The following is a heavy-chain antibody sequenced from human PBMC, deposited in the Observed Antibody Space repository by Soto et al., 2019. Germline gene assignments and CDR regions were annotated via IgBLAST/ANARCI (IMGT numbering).Heavy chain of an antibody. J-gene: IGHJ4*02. V-gene: IGHV3-23*01. CDR3: AKDWPGSWYPVDY. D-gene: IGHD6-13*01. CDR1: GLTFSSYA. Sequence: GGSLRLSCAASGLTFSSYAMSWVRPAPGKGLEWVSAISGSGGATYYADSVKGRFTISRDNSKNTLYLQMNSLRAEDTAVYYCAKDWPGSWYPVDYWGQGTLVTVSS. CDR2: ISGSGGAT.